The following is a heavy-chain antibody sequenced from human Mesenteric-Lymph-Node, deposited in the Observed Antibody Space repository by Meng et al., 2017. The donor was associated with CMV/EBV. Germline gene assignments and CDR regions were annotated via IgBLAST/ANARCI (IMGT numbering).Heavy chain of an antibody. CDR1: GFTFDDYT. J-gene: IGHJ4*02. Sequence: GESLKISCAASGFTFDDYTMHWVRHAPGKGLEWVSIISWDGGSTYYADSVKGRFTISRDNSKNSLYLQMNSLRTEDTALYYCAKAHSGSYLGYWGQGTLVTVSS. D-gene: IGHD1-26*01. V-gene: IGHV3-43*01. CDR2: ISWDGGST. CDR3: AKAHSGSYLGY.